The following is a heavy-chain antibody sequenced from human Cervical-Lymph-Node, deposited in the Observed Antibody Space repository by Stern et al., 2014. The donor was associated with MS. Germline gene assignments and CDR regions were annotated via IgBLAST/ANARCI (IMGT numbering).Heavy chain of an antibody. CDR3: AKGDQVVGATYFDF. V-gene: IGHV1-69*09. D-gene: IGHD1-26*01. CDR2: IIPILGII. J-gene: IGHJ4*02. CDR1: GGTFRSFS. Sequence: QMQLVQSGAEVKKPESSVKVSCKASGGTFRSFSLNWVRQAPGQGLEWMGRIIPILGIIDYAQRFQDRVTITADRSTSTAYLELSSLRSDDTAVYYCAKGDQVVGATYFDFWGQGTLVTVSS.